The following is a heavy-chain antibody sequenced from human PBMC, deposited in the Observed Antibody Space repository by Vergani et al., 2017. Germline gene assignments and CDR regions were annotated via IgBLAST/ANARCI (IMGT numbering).Heavy chain of an antibody. CDR3: ASRDITIFGXVIIRGYYYYGMDV. V-gene: IGHV1-69*01. Sequence: QVQLVQSGAEVKKPGSSVKVSCKASGGTFSSYAISWVRQAPGQGLEWRGGIIPIFGTANYAQKFQGRVTITADESTSTAYMELSSLRSEDTAVYYCASRDITIFGXVIIRGYYYYGMDVWGQGTTVTVSS. CDR1: GGTFSSYA. D-gene: IGHD3-3*01. CDR2: IIPIFGTA. J-gene: IGHJ6*02.